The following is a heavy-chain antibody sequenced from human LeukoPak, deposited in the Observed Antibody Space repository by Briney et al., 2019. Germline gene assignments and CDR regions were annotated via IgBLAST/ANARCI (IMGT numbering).Heavy chain of an antibody. CDR2: INHSGST. J-gene: IGHJ6*03. Sequence: TSETLSLTCAVYGGSFSDYYWSWIRQPPGKGLECIGEINHSGSTNYNPSLKSRVTISVDTSKNQFSLKVTSVTAADTAVYYCASATRFYYYYMDVWGKGTTVTVSS. CDR1: GGSFSDYY. D-gene: IGHD3-16*01. V-gene: IGHV4-34*01. CDR3: ASATRFYYYYMDV.